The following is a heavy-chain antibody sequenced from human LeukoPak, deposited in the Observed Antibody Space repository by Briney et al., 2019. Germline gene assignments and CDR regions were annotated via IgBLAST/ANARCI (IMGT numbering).Heavy chain of an antibody. J-gene: IGHJ4*02. CDR3: TTQYYYDSSGYYRMIDY. D-gene: IGHD3-22*01. V-gene: IGHV3-15*01. CDR1: GFTFSSYW. CDR2: IKSKTDGGTT. Sequence: GGSLRLSCAASGFTFSSYWMSWVRQAPGKGLEWVGRIKSKTDGGTTDYAAPVKGRFTISRDDSKNTLYLQMNSLKTEDTAVYYCTTQYYYDSSGYYRMIDYWGQGTLVTVSS.